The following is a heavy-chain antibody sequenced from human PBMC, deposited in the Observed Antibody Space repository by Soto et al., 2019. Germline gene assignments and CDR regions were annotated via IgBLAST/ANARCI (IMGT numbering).Heavy chain of an antibody. J-gene: IGHJ6*02. CDR1: GYTFTSYG. CDR2: ISAYNGNT. Sequence: ASVKVSCKASGYTFTSYGISWVRQAPGQGLEWMGWISAYNGNTNYAQKLQGRVTMTTDTSTSTDYMELRSLRSDDTAVYYCASHYGDYVLFYYYYGMDVWGQGTTVTVSS. V-gene: IGHV1-18*01. CDR3: ASHYGDYVLFYYYYGMDV. D-gene: IGHD4-17*01.